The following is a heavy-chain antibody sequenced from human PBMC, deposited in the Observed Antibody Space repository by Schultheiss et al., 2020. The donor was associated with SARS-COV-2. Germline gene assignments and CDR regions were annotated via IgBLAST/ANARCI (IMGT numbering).Heavy chain of an antibody. CDR2: IDWDDDK. Sequence: SGPTLVKPTETLTLTCTVSGFSLSNARMGVTWIRQPPGKALEWLALIDWDDDKYYSTSLKTRLTISKDTSKNQVVLTMTNMDPVDTATYYCARTHSERGVSQHDYWGQGTLVTVSS. CDR3: ARTHSERGVSQHDY. V-gene: IGHV2-70*01. CDR1: GFSLSNARMG. D-gene: IGHD6-13*01. J-gene: IGHJ4*02.